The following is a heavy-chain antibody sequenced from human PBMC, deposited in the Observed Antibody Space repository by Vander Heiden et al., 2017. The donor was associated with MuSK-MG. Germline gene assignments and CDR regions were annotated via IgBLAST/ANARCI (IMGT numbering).Heavy chain of an antibody. V-gene: IGHV1-69*01. D-gene: IGHD3-22*01. CDR1: GGTFSSYA. J-gene: IGHJ3*02. Sequence: QVQLVQSGAEVKKPGSSVKVSCKASGGTFSSYAISWVRQAPGQGLEWMGGIIPIFGTANYAQKFQGRVTITADESTSTAYMELSSLRSEDTAVYYCARQSDYYDSSGYYRYDAFDIWGQGTMVTVSS. CDR2: IIPIFGTA. CDR3: ARQSDYYDSSGYYRYDAFDI.